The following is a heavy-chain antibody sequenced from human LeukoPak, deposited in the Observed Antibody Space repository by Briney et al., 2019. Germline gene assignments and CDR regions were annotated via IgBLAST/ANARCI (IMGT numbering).Heavy chain of an antibody. CDR3: AEEEGPGSGYSY. CDR1: GYTFTSYY. V-gene: IGHV1-46*01. Sequence: GASVKVSCKASGYTFTSYYMHWVRQAPGQGLEWMGIINPSGGSTSYAQRFQGRVTMTRDTSTSTVYMELSSLRSEDTAVYYCAEEEGPGSGYSYWGQGTLVTVSS. D-gene: IGHD3-22*01. CDR2: INPSGGST. J-gene: IGHJ4*02.